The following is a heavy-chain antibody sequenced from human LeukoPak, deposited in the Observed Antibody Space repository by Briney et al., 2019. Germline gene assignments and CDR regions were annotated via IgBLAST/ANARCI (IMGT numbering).Heavy chain of an antibody. J-gene: IGHJ3*02. CDR1: GGSISSGDYY. Sequence: SETLSLTCTVSGGSISSGDYYWSWIRQPPGKGLECIGYISYSGNTNYNPSLKSRVTISLDTSKNQFSLRLSSVTGADTAVYYCARRNRDGYNKSFDIWGQGTLVTVSS. CDR2: ISYSGNT. V-gene: IGHV4-61*08. CDR3: ARRNRDGYNKSFDI. D-gene: IGHD5-24*01.